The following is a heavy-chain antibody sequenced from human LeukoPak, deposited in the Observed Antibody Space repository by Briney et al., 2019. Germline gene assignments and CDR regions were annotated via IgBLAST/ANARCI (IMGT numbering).Heavy chain of an antibody. V-gene: IGHV4-59*01. CDR1: GGSSSSYY. CDR2: IYYSWST. CDR3: ARVHGSSGYCSSTSCPTPTWHYYGMDV. Sequence: SETLSLTCTVSGGSSSSYYSSWIRQPPGKGLEWIGYIYYSWSTNYNPSLKSRVTISVDTSKNQFSLKLSSVTAADTAVYYCARVHGSSGYCSSTSCPTPTWHYYGMDVWGQGTTVTVSS. D-gene: IGHD2-2*01. J-gene: IGHJ6*02.